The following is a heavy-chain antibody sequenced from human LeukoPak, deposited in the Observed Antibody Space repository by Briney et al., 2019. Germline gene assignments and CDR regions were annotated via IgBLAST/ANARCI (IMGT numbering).Heavy chain of an antibody. CDR2: INAGNGNT. Sequence: VASVKISCKASGYTFTSYAMHWVRQAPGQRLEWMGWINAGNGNTKYSQKFQGRVTITRDTSASTAYMELSSLRSEDTAVYYCARGVGATSRYYYYYYGMDVWGQGTTVTVSS. CDR3: ARGVGATSRYYYYYYGMDV. CDR1: GYTFTSYA. J-gene: IGHJ6*02. V-gene: IGHV1-3*01. D-gene: IGHD1-26*01.